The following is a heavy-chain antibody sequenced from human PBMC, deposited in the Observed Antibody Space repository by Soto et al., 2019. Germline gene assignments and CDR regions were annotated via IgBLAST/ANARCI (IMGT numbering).Heavy chain of an antibody. CDR2: IGRTGIDR. V-gene: IGHV3-21*01. J-gene: IGHJ4*02. CDR3: VCDDNRRY. CDR1: GFSFSTST. Sequence: EVQLVESGGGLVKPGGSLRLSCAASGFSFSTSTMNWVRQAPGKGLEFVSSIGRTGIDRYYIDSVKGRFTISRDNAQNSLYLQMHSLRAGDTALYYCVCDDNRRYWGQGTLVTVSS. D-gene: IGHD1-1*01.